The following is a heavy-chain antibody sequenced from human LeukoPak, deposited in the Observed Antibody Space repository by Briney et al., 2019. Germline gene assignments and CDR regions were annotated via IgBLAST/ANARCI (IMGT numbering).Heavy chain of an antibody. CDR3: ARDRFVGVLSDPAAAGNRRWFDP. J-gene: IGHJ5*02. CDR1: GYTFTSYA. D-gene: IGHD6-13*01. V-gene: IGHV7-4-1*02. CDR2: INTNTGNP. Sequence: GASVKVSCKASGYTFTSYAMNWVRQAPGQGLEWMGWINTNTGNPTYAQGFTGRFVFSLDTSVSTAYLQISSLKAEDTAVYYCARDRFVGVLSDPAAAGNRRWFDPWGQGTLVTVSS.